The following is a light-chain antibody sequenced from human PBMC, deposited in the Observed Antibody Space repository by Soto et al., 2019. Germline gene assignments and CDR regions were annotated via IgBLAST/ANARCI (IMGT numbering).Light chain of an antibody. CDR1: QSVGTY. CDR2: DAS. J-gene: IGKJ2*01. V-gene: IGKV3-11*01. CDR3: QQRNNSPNT. Sequence: EIVLTQSPATLSLSPGERATLSCRASQSVGTYLAWYQHNPGQAPRLLIYDASNRATGIPARFSGSGSGTDFTPTISIPEPEVFAVYYCQQRNNSPNTFGQGTKLEIK.